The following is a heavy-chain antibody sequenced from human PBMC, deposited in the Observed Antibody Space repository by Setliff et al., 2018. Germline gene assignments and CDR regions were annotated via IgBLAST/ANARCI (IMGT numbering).Heavy chain of an antibody. Sequence: SVKVSCKASGGTFSSYVISWVREAPGQGLEWMGGIIPMFGTNYAQKFQGRVTITADESTSTAYMELSSLGSEDTAVYYCARHSGRYYVPGTFDSWGQGTLVTVSS. CDR2: IIPMFGT. CDR1: GGTFSSYV. D-gene: IGHD1-26*01. J-gene: IGHJ4*02. CDR3: ARHSGRYYVPGTFDS. V-gene: IGHV1-69*13.